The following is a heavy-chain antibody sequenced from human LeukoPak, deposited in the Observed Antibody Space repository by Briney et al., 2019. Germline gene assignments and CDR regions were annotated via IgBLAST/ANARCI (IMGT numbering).Heavy chain of an antibody. CDR1: GGSISSSSYY. Sequence: SETLSLTCTVSGGSISSSSYYWGWIRQPPGKGLEWIGSIYYSGSIYYNPSLKSRVTVSVDTSKNQFSLKLSSVTAADTAVYYCARGDSDYGDYVGGDYWGQGTLVTVSS. D-gene: IGHD4-17*01. CDR2: IYYSGSI. V-gene: IGHV4-39*07. CDR3: ARGDSDYGDYVGGDY. J-gene: IGHJ4*02.